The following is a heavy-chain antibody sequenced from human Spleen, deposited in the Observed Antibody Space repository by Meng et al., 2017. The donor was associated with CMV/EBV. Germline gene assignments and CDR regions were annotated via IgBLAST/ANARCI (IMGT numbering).Heavy chain of an antibody. J-gene: IGHJ4*02. V-gene: IGHV3-21*01. CDR1: TFSSYR. Sequence: TFSSYRMNWVRQAPGKGLEWVSSISSSSSYIYYADSVKGRFTISRDNAKNSLYLQMNSLGAEDTAVYYCAREMYYYDSSGYSPGTDYWGQGTLVTVSS. CDR2: ISSSSSYI. D-gene: IGHD3-22*01. CDR3: AREMYYYDSSGYSPGTDY.